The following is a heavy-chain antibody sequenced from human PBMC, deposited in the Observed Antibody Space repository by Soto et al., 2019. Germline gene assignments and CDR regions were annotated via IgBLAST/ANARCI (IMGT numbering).Heavy chain of an antibody. CDR2: IYHSGST. CDR3: ARASSTVTTRTNWFDP. CDR1: GGSISSGGYS. J-gene: IGHJ5*02. V-gene: IGHV4-30-2*01. D-gene: IGHD4-17*01. Sequence: PSETLSLTCAVSGGSISSGGYSWSWIRQPPGKGLEWIGYIYHSGSTYYNPSLKSRVTISVDRSKNQFSLKLSSVTAADTAVYYCARASSTVTTRTNWFDPWGQGTLVTVSS.